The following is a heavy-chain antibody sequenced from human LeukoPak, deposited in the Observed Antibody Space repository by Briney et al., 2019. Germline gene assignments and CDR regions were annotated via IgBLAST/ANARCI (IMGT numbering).Heavy chain of an antibody. CDR2: ISWNSGKI. J-gene: IGHJ4*02. Sequence: GRSLRLSCAASGFMFDDYAMHWVRQAPGKGLEWVSGISWNSGKIDYADSVKGRFTISRDNAKNSLYLQMNSLRVEDMALYYCVKDWGYSSSFFEMWGQGTLVTVSS. V-gene: IGHV3-9*03. CDR1: GFMFDDYA. D-gene: IGHD6-13*01. CDR3: VKDWGYSSSFFEM.